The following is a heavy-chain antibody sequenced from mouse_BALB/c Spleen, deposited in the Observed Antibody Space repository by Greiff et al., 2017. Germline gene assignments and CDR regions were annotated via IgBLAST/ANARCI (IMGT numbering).Heavy chain of an antibody. CDR1: GFSLSRYS. Sequence: VKLVESGPGLVAPSQSLSITCTVSGFSLSRYSVHWVRQPPGKGLEWLGMIWGGGSTDYNSALKSRLSISKDNSKSQVFLKMNSLQTADTAMYYCARSLDYDWYFDVWGAGTTVTVSS. V-gene: IGHV2-6-4*01. D-gene: IGHD2-4*01. CDR3: ARSLDYDWYFDV. J-gene: IGHJ1*01. CDR2: IWGGGST.